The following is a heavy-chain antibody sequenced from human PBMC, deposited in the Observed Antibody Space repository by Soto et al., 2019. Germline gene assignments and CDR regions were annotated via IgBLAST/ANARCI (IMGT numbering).Heavy chain of an antibody. CDR2: INHSGST. CDR1: GGSISSYY. Sequence: PSETLSLTCTVSGGSISSYYWSWIRQPPGKGLEWIGDINHSGSTNYNPSLKSRVTISVDTSKNQFSLKLSSVTAADTAVYYCAGRGLTVTTYYYFDYWGQGTLVTVSS. CDR3: AGRGLTVTTYYYFDY. D-gene: IGHD4-17*01. J-gene: IGHJ4*02. V-gene: IGHV4-59*08.